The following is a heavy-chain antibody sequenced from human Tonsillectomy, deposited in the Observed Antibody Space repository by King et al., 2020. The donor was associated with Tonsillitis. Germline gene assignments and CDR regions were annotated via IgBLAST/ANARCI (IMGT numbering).Heavy chain of an antibody. D-gene: IGHD3-22*01. J-gene: IGHJ4*02. CDR1: GDSISSSSYY. CDR2: IYYSGST. Sequence: QLQESGPGLVKPSETLSLTCTVSGDSISSSSYYWGWIRQPPGKGREWIGTIYYSGSTYYNPSLKSRVTISVDTSKNQFSLKLSSVTAADTAVYYCARRLYYFDSSGYSAYFDYWGQGNLVTVSS. V-gene: IGHV4-39*01. CDR3: ARRLYYFDSSGYSAYFDY.